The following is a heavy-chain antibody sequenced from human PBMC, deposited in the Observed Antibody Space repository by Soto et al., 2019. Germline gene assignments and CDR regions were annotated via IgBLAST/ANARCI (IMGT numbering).Heavy chain of an antibody. CDR3: ARGESWSGYEIDWD. V-gene: IGHV1-8*01. Sequence: QVQLVRSGAEVKKPGASVKVSCKASGYTFTSYDINWVRQATGQGLEWMGWMNPNSGNTGYAQKFQGRVTMTRNTSISTAYMELSSLRSEDTAVYYCARGESWSGYEIDWDWGQGTLVTVSS. D-gene: IGHD5-12*01. CDR2: MNPNSGNT. J-gene: IGHJ4*02. CDR1: GYTFTSYD.